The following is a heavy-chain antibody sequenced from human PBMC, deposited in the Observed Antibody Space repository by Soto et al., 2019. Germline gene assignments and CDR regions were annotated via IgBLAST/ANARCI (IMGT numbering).Heavy chain of an antibody. Sequence: GGSLRLSCAASGFTFSSYATHWVRQAPGKGLEWVAVISYDGSNKYYADSVKGRFTISRDNSKNTLYLQMNSLRAEDTAVYYCARANVLVPAAMYDYYYGMDVWGQGTTVTVSS. J-gene: IGHJ6*02. D-gene: IGHD2-2*01. CDR2: ISYDGSNK. CDR1: GFTFSSYA. CDR3: ARANVLVPAAMYDYYYGMDV. V-gene: IGHV3-30-3*01.